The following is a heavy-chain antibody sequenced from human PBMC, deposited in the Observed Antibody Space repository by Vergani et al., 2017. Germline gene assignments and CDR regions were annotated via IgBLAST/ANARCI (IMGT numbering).Heavy chain of an antibody. D-gene: IGHD6-19*01. CDR3: ARGQQWLVRYFDY. J-gene: IGHJ4*02. CDR2: INHSGST. Sequence: QVQLQQWGAGLLKPSETLSLTCAVYGGSFSGYYWSWIRQPPGKGLEWIGEINHSGSTNYNPSLKSRVTISVDTSKNQFSLKLRSVTAADTAVYYCARGQQWLVRYFDYWGQGTLVTVSS. V-gene: IGHV4-34*01. CDR1: GGSFSGYY.